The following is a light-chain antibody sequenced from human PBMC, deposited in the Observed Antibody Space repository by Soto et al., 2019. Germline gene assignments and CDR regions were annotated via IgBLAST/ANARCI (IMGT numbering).Light chain of an antibody. Sequence: QSALTQPASVSGSPGQSITISCTGTRSDIGAYNFVSWYQQHPGEVPKLILYDVNVRPSGVSNRFSGSKSGNTSSLTISGLNAEVEEDFYFTACTTSPTMLFGEGTKIPVL. CDR2: DVN. CDR3: TACTTSPTML. CDR1: RSDIGAYNF. J-gene: IGLJ3*02. V-gene: IGLV2-14*03.